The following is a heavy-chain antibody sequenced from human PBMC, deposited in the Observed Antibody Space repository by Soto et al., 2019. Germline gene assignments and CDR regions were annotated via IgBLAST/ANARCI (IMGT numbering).Heavy chain of an antibody. V-gene: IGHV4-59*01. D-gene: IGHD2-21*02. CDR1: GGSISSYY. Sequence: SETLSLTCTVSGGSISSYYWSWIRQPPGKGLEWIGYIYYSGSTNYNPSFKSRVTISVDTSKNQFSLKLNSVTAADTAVYYCARDLWGYCGTDCSPLDVWGQGTTVTVS. J-gene: IGHJ6*02. CDR3: ARDLWGYCGTDCSPLDV. CDR2: IYYSGST.